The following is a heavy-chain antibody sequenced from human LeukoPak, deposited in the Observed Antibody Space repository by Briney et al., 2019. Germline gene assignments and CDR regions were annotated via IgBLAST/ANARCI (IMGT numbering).Heavy chain of an antibody. Sequence: GRSLRLSCAASGFTFSSYAMHWVRQAPGKGLEWVAVISYDGSNKYYADSVKGRFTISRDNSKNTLYLQMSSLRAEDTAVYYCARAESNYGGIDYWGQGTLVTVSS. J-gene: IGHJ4*02. V-gene: IGHV3-30*04. CDR2: ISYDGSNK. CDR1: GFTFSSYA. D-gene: IGHD4-11*01. CDR3: ARAESNYGGIDY.